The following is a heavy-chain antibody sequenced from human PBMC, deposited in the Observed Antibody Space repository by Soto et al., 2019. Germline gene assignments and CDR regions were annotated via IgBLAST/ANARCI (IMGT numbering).Heavy chain of an antibody. V-gene: IGHV1-3*05. J-gene: IGHJ4*02. CDR1: GYTFTSYA. CDR2: INAGNGNT. Sequence: QVQLVQSGAEEKKPGASVKVSCKASGYTFTSYAMHWVRQAPGQRLEWMGWINAGNGNTKYSQKFQVRVTITRDTSASTAYMELSSLRSEDTAVDYCARSIVVVTALDYWGQGTLVTVS. D-gene: IGHD2-21*02. CDR3: ARSIVVVTALDY.